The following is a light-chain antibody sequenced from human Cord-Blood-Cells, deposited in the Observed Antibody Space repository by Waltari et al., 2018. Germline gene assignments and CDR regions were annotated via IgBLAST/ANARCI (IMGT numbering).Light chain of an antibody. V-gene: IGLV2-11*01. Sequence: QSALTQPRSVSGSPGQSVTISCTGTSSDVGGYNYVYWYQQHPGKPPKLMIYDVSKRPSGVPDRFSGSKSGNTASLTISGLQAEDEADYYCCSYAGSYTWVFGGGTKLTVL. J-gene: IGLJ3*02. CDR3: CSYAGSYTWV. CDR2: DVS. CDR1: SSDVGGYNY.